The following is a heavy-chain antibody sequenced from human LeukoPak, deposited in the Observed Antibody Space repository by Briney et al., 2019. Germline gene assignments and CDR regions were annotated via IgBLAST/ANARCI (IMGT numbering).Heavy chain of an antibody. CDR1: GASMNSYY. J-gene: IGHJ4*02. Sequence: SETLSLTCTVSGASMNSYYWSWIRQPPGKGLEWIGYVFYSGSTYYNPSLKSRVTISVDTSKNQFSLKLSSVTAADTAVYYCARDPYYYGSGSEFDYWGQGTLVTVSS. V-gene: IGHV4-59*12. CDR3: ARDPYYYGSGSEFDY. D-gene: IGHD3-10*01. CDR2: VFYSGST.